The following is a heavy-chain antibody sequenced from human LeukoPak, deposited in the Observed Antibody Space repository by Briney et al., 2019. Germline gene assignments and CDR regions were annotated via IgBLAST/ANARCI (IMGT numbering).Heavy chain of an antibody. J-gene: IGHJ3*02. Sequence: ASVKVSCKASGYAFTSYDINWVRQATGQGLEWMGWMNPSSGNTGYAQKFQGRVTMTRNTSISTAYMELSSLSSEDTAVYYCARILPISGNAFDIWGQGTMVTVSS. CDR2: MNPSSGNT. CDR1: GYAFTSYD. D-gene: IGHD3-10*01. CDR3: ARILPISGNAFDI. V-gene: IGHV1-8*01.